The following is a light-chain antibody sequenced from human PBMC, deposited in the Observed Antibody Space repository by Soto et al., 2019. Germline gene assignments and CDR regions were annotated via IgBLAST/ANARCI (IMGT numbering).Light chain of an antibody. CDR1: QSLVHSDGNTY. CDR2: KVS. J-gene: IGKJ2*01. CDR3: MQATQYPPYS. Sequence: DIVMTQTPRSSLVTLGQPASISCSSIQSLVHSDGNTYLSWLQQRPGQPPRLLIYKVSNRFSGVSDRFIGSGGGTDLKLTISRVEAEDVGVYYCMQATQYPPYSFGQGTKLEIK. V-gene: IGKV2-24*01.